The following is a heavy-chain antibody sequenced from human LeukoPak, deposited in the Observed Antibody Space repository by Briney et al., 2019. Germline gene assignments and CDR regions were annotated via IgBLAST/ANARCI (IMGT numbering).Heavy chain of an antibody. CDR3: ARDSYSHNGIFDALDI. Sequence: SETLSLTCTVSGGSISSYYWSWIRQPPGKGLEWIGYIYYSGSTNYNPSLKSRVTISVDTSKNQFSLKLSSATAADTAVYYCARDSYSHNGIFDALDIWGQGTMVTVSS. V-gene: IGHV4-59*12. D-gene: IGHD2-8*01. J-gene: IGHJ3*02. CDR1: GGSISSYY. CDR2: IYYSGST.